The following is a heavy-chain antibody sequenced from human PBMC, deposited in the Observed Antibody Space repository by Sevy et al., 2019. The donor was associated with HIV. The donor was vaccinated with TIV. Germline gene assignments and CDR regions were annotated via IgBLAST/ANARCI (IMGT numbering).Heavy chain of an antibody. CDR1: GDSVASNSAA. Sequence: SQTLSLTCAISGDSVASNSAAWNWIRQSPSRGLEWLGRTYYSSEWYNDYAVSVKSRITINPDTSKNQFSLQMNSVTPEDTAVYFCARGGYGDYSSYFDFWGQGTLATVSS. D-gene: IGHD4-17*01. CDR2: TYYSSEWYN. CDR3: ARGGYGDYSSYFDF. V-gene: IGHV6-1*01. J-gene: IGHJ4*02.